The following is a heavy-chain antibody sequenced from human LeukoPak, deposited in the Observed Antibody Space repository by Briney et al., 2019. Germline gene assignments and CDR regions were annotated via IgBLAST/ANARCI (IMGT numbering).Heavy chain of an antibody. CDR1: GFTFSSYG. CDR3: AKSGGGPDVGYYFDY. D-gene: IGHD2-15*01. Sequence: GGSLRLSCAASGFTFSSYGMSWVRQAPGKGLEWVSAISGSGGSTYYADSVKGRFTISRDNSKNTLYLQMNSLRAEDTAVYYCAKSGGGPDVGYYFDYWGQGTLVTVSS. V-gene: IGHV3-23*01. J-gene: IGHJ4*02. CDR2: ISGSGGST.